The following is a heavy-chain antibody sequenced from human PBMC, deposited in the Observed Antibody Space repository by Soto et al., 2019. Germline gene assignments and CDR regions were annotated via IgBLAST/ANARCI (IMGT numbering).Heavy chain of an antibody. J-gene: IGHJ4*02. CDR3: ARDLGSGYDPGDY. Sequence: QVQLVQSGAEVKKPGSSVKVSCKASGDTFTIFAISWVRQAPGQGLEWMGGIIPTIGTTNYAQRFQGRITITGDESTCTAYMELSSLKSEDTAVYYCARDLGSGYDPGDYWGQGNLVTVS. V-gene: IGHV1-69*12. CDR1: GDTFTIFA. D-gene: IGHD5-12*01. CDR2: IIPTIGTT.